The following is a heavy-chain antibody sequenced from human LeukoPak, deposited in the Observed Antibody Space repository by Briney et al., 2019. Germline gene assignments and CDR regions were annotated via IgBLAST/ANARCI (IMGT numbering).Heavy chain of an antibody. V-gene: IGHV3-30*18. CDR2: ISYDGSNK. J-gene: IGHJ4*02. Sequence: GSLRLSCAASGFTFSSYAMSWVRQAPGKGLEWVAVISYDGSNKYYADSVKGRFTISRDNSKNTLYLQMNSLRAEDTAVYYCAKDPEGGYWGQGTLVTVSS. CDR3: AKDPEGGY. CDR1: GFTFSSYA. D-gene: IGHD1-14*01.